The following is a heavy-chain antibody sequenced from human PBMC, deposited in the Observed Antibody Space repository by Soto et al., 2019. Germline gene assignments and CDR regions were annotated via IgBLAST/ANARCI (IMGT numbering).Heavy chain of an antibody. D-gene: IGHD3-16*01. CDR2: IYDSGST. CDR3: AREELREAYVPQGAFDI. J-gene: IGHJ3*02. V-gene: IGHV4-31*03. Sequence: QVQLQESGPGLVKPSQTLSLTCTVSGGSITSSGYYWNWIRQHPGKGLEWIGYIYDSGSTRYKASLKSRVTISEDTSKNQFSLRLSSVTAADTAVYYCAREELREAYVPQGAFDIWGLGTMVTVSS. CDR1: GGSITSSGYY.